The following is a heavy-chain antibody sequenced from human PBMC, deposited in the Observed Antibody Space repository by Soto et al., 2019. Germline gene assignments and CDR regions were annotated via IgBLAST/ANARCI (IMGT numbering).Heavy chain of an antibody. CDR3: AKSPNFYCSSPNCYKYYFDH. CDR2: ISYDGSEK. J-gene: IGHJ4*02. D-gene: IGHD2-2*02. Sequence: PGESLRLSCAASGFTFNTYGMHWVRQAPGKGLEWVAVISYDGSEKYYVDSVKGRFTISKDNSKNTLYLQMNSLRPEDTAVYYCAKSPNFYCSSPNCYKYYFDHWGQGTRVTVSS. CDR1: GFTFNTYG. V-gene: IGHV3-30*18.